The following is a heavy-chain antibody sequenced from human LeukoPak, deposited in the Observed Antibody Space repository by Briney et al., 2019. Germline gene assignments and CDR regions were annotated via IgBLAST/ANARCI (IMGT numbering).Heavy chain of an antibody. D-gene: IGHD5-12*01. Sequence: GGSLRLSCAASGFTFSTYVMGWVRQAPGKGLEWVSGISGSGDNTYYADSVKGRFTISRDNSKNTLYLQMNSLRAEDTAVYYCAKGSGYDTDFDYWGQGTLVSVSS. CDR3: AKGSGYDTDFDY. CDR1: GFTFSTYV. J-gene: IGHJ4*02. CDR2: ISGSGDNT. V-gene: IGHV3-23*01.